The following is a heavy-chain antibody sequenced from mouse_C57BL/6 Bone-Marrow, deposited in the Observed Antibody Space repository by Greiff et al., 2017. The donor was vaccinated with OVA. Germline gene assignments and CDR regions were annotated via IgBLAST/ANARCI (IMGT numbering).Heavy chain of an antibody. CDR2: IYTGNSDP. J-gene: IGHJ3*01. V-gene: IGHV1-5*01. D-gene: IGHD1-1*02. Sequence: EVKLLESGTVLVRPGASVKMSCKTSGYTFTSYWMHWVKQRPGQGLEWIGAIYTGNSDPSYNQKFKGKVKLTAVPSANTAYMELSSLTNEDSAVYYCKRCGGNYWFAYWGQGTLVTVSA. CDR1: GYTFTSYW. CDR3: KRCGGNYWFAY.